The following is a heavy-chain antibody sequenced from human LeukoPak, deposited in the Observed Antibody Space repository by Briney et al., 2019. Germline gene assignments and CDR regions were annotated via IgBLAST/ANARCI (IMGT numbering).Heavy chain of an antibody. V-gene: IGHV1-69*02. J-gene: IGHJ4*02. CDR1: GGTFSSYT. CDR3: ASGGDDDIAVAAPGY. CDR2: IIPILGIA. D-gene: IGHD6-19*01. Sequence: SVKVSCKGSGGTFSSYTISWVRQAPGQGLEWMGRIIPILGIANYAQKFQGRVTITADKSTSTAYMELSSLRSEDTAVYNCASGGDDDIAVAAPGYWGQGTLVTVSS.